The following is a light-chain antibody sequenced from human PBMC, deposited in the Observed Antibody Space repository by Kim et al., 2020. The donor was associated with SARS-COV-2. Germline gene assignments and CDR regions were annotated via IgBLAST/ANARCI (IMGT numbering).Light chain of an antibody. CDR2: KAS. J-gene: IGKJ2*01. V-gene: IGKV1-5*03. CDR3: KQYNSYPYT. Sequence: DIQMTQSPSTLSASVGDRVTITCRASQSISSWLAWYQQKPGKAPKLLIYKASSLKSGVPSRFSGSGSGTEFTLTISSLQPDDFATYYCKQYNSYPYTFGQGTKLEI. CDR1: QSISSW.